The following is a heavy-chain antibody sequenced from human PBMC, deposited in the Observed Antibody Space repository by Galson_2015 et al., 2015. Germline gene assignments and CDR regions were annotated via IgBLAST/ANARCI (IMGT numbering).Heavy chain of an antibody. CDR1: GLTFRSYG. Sequence: SLRLSCAVSGLTFRSYGMHWVRQAPGKGLEWVATIWYDGSEKYYVDSVQGRFTISRDNSKNTLYLQMNSLRAEDTAVYYCATARGAGYYMDVWGKGTTATVS. CDR3: ATARGAGYYMDV. J-gene: IGHJ6*03. CDR2: IWYDGSEK. D-gene: IGHD3-10*01. V-gene: IGHV3-33*01.